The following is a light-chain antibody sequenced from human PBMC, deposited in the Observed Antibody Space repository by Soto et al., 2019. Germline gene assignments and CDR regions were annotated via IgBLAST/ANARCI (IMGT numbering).Light chain of an antibody. CDR2: WAS. V-gene: IGKV4-1*01. J-gene: IGKJ2*01. CDR1: QSVLYSSNNKNY. Sequence: DIVMTQSPDSLAVSLGERATIHFKSSQSVLYSSNNKNYLAWYQQKPGQPPKLRIYWASTRESGFPDRFSGSGSGTDFTLTISSLQAEDVAVYYCQQYYSTPYTFGQGTKLEIK. CDR3: QQYYSTPYT.